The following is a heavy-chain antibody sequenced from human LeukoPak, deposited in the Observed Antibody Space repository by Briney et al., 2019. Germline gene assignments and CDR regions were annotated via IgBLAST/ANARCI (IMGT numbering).Heavy chain of an antibody. J-gene: IGHJ4*02. V-gene: IGHV4-31*11. Sequence: SQTLSLTCAVSGGSINSGGYYWSWIRQHPGKGLEWIGFIYYSGITFYNPSLKSRVSISLDTSKNQFSLQLRSVTAADTAVYYCARVIWGSTSEYYFDYWGQGTLVTVSS. D-gene: IGHD3-16*01. CDR1: GGSINSGGYY. CDR3: ARVIWGSTSEYYFDY. CDR2: IYYSGIT.